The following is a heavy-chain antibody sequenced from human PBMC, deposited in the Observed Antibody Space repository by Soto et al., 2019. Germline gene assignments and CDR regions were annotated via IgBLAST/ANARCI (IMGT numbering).Heavy chain of an antibody. CDR3: VQSRCGGDCLEIYSSHAYNGLDV. CDR2: LYWDDDH. CDR1: GLSLRTTGVG. V-gene: IGHV2-5*02. J-gene: IGHJ6*02. Sequence: QVTLKESGPTLVKPTQTLTLTCTVSGLSLRTTGVGVGWVRQPPGKALEWLALLYWDDDHRYSPSLRSRLTIAKDISEKQVVITMTNMATVDTATYYCVQSRCGGDCLEIYSSHAYNGLDVWGQGTTVTVSS. D-gene: IGHD2-21*02.